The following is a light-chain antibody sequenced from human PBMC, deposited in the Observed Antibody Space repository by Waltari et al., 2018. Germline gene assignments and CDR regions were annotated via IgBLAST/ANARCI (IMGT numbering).Light chain of an antibody. CDR1: QGISNY. Sequence: DIQMTQSPSSLSASVGDRVTITCRASQGISNYLAWYQQQPGKVPKLLSYAASTLQSGVPSRFSGGGSGPEFILTISSLQPEDVATYYGQKYNNALFPFGPGTKVDIK. CDR2: AAS. V-gene: IGKV1-27*01. J-gene: IGKJ3*01. CDR3: QKYNNALFP.